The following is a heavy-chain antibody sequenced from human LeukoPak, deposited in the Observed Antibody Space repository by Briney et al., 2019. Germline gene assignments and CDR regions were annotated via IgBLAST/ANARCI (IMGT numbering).Heavy chain of an antibody. Sequence: GGSLRLSCAAYGFTFSSYGMSWVRQAPGKGLEWVSAISGSGGSTYYADSVKGRFTISRDNSKNTLYLQMNSLRAEDTAVYYCAKGSRSSGYYHTDYWGQGTLVTVSS. CDR3: AKGSRSSGYYHTDY. V-gene: IGHV3-23*01. CDR1: GFTFSSYG. CDR2: ISGSGGST. D-gene: IGHD3-22*01. J-gene: IGHJ4*02.